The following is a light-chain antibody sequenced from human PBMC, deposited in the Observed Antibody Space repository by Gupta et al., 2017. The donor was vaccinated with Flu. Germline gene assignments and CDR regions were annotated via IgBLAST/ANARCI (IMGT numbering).Light chain of an antibody. Sequence: PASQTVTPGERATLSCRASQNVRTNLAWYQQKPGQAPRLLIYGASTRATGIPARFSGSGSGTEFTLTISSLQAEDVAVYYCQQYNSSPPSFGHGTKVEIK. CDR2: GAS. CDR3: QQYNSSPPS. CDR1: QNVRTN. V-gene: IGKV3-15*01. J-gene: IGKJ2*01.